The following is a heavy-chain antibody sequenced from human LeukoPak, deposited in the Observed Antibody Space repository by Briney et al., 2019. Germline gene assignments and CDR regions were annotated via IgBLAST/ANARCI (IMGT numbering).Heavy chain of an antibody. CDR3: ARKGYYYDSSGYQYYFDY. CDR1: GFTVSSNY. CDR2: IYSGGST. V-gene: IGHV3-66*01. Sequence: GGSLRLSCAASGFTVSSNYMSWVRQAPGQGLEWVSVIYSGGSTYYADSEKGRFTISRDNSKNTLYLQMNSLRAEDTAVYYCARKGYYYDSSGYQYYFDYWGQGTLVTVSS. D-gene: IGHD3-22*01. J-gene: IGHJ4*02.